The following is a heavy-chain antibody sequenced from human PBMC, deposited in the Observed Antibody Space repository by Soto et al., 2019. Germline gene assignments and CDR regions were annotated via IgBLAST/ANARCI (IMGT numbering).Heavy chain of an antibody. V-gene: IGHV3-7*03. CDR2: INPDGNVG. Sequence: EVQLLGSGGGLVQPGGSLRLSCVGSGFTFSTYWMNWVRQAPGKGLEWVANINPDGNVGTYVDSVRGRFTTSRDNAKNSLYLQMNSLRAYDTAVGFCAGWGGADYNYWGQGIMVTVSS. D-gene: IGHD4-4*01. J-gene: IGHJ4*02. CDR3: AGWGGADYNY. CDR1: GFTFSTYW.